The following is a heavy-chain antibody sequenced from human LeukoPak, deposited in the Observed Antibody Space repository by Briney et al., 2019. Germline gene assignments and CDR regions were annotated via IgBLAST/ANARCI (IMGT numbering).Heavy chain of an antibody. Sequence: PSETLSLTCAVYGGSFSGYYWSWIRQPPGKGLEWIGEINHSGSTNYNPSLKSRVTISADTSKNQFSLKLSSVTAADTAVYYCARGSWFDPWGQGTLVTVSS. CDR2: INHSGST. CDR3: ARGSWFDP. CDR1: GGSFSGYY. V-gene: IGHV4-34*01. J-gene: IGHJ5*02.